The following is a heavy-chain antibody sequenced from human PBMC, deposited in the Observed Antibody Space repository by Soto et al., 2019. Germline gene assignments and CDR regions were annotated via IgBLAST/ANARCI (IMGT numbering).Heavy chain of an antibody. Sequence: QVQLVQSGAEVKKPGASVKVPCKASGYTFTSYGISWVRQAPGQGLEWMGWSSAYNGNTNYAQKLQGRVTMTTDTHTNTAYVELRSLRSDDTAVYYCARDPYGDYVDDAFDIWGQGTMVTVSS. V-gene: IGHV1-18*01. D-gene: IGHD4-17*01. J-gene: IGHJ3*02. CDR1: GYTFTSYG. CDR2: SSAYNGNT. CDR3: ARDPYGDYVDDAFDI.